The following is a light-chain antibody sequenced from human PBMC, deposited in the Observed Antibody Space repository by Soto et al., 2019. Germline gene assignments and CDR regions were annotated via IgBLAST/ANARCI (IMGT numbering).Light chain of an antibody. CDR2: DVS. CDR1: SSDVGGYNY. Sequence: QSVLTQPASVSGSPGQSITISCTGTSSDVGGYNYVSWYQHHPGNAPKLLIYDVSNGPSGVSNRFFGSKSGNTASLTISWLQPEDEADYYCSSYTSSSTRVFGTGTKVTVL. J-gene: IGLJ1*01. CDR3: SSYTSSSTRV. V-gene: IGLV2-14*03.